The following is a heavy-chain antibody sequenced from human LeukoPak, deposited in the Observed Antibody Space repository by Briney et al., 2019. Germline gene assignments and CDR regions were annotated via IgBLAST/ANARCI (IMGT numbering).Heavy chain of an antibody. D-gene: IGHD6-19*01. CDR1: GYTFTSYY. V-gene: IGHV1-46*01. CDR3: ARTMNSGWDYYYYGMDV. Sequence: VASVKVSCKASGYTFTSYYMHWVRQAPGQGLEWMGIINPSGGSTSYAQKFQGRVTMTRDTSTSTVYMELSSLRSEDTAVYYCARTMNSGWDYYYYGMDVWGQGTTVTVSS. J-gene: IGHJ6*02. CDR2: INPSGGST.